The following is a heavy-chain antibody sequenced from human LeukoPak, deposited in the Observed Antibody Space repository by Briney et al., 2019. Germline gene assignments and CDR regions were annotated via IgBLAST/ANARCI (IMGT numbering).Heavy chain of an antibody. V-gene: IGHV4-30-4*01. D-gene: IGHD4-17*01. Sequence: SETLSLTCTVSGGSISSGDYYWSWIRQPPGKGLEWIGYIYYSGSTYYNPPLKSRVTISVDTSKNQFSLKLSSVTAADTAVYYCARDYGDYQFDYWGQGTLVTVSS. J-gene: IGHJ4*02. CDR3: ARDYGDYQFDY. CDR1: GGSISSGDYY. CDR2: IYYSGST.